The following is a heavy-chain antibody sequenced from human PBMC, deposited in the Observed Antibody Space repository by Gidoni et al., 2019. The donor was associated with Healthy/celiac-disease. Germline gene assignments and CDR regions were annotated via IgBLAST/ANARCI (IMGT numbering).Heavy chain of an antibody. J-gene: IGHJ6*03. V-gene: IGHV4-34*01. CDR3: ARGDIVVVVAAREAHYYMDV. CDR2: INHSGST. D-gene: IGHD2-15*01. CDR1: GGSFSGYY. Sequence: QVQLQQWGAGLLKPSETLSLTCAVYGGSFSGYYWRWIRQPPGKGLEWIGEINHSGSTNYNPSLKSRVTISVDTSKNQFSLKLSSVTAADTAVYYCARGDIVVVVAAREAHYYMDVWGKGTTVTVSS.